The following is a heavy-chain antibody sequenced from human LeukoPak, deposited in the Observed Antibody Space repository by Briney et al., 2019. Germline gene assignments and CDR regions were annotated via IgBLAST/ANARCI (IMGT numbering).Heavy chain of an antibody. V-gene: IGHV3-7*03. CDR3: AARSSGNPYF. CDR1: GLTLSNYW. Sequence: GGSLRLSCTASGLTLSNYWMIWVRQAPGKGLQWVAMIKQDGSEKYYVDSVKGRFTISRDNAENSLYLQMNSLRVEDTAVYYCAARSSGNPYFWGQGTLVTVSS. D-gene: IGHD1-26*01. J-gene: IGHJ4*02. CDR2: IKQDGSEK.